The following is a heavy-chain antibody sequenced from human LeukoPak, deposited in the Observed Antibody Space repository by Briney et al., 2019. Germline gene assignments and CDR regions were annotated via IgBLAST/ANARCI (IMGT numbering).Heavy chain of an antibody. CDR3: ARERAVAGTRLAFDI. Sequence: GGSLRLSCAASGFTFSSYAMHWVRQAPGKGLEWVAVISYDGSNKYYADSVKGRFTISRDNSKNTLYLQMNSLRAEDAAVYYCARERAVAGTRLAFDIWGQGTMVTVSS. D-gene: IGHD6-19*01. CDR1: GFTFSSYA. CDR2: ISYDGSNK. J-gene: IGHJ3*02. V-gene: IGHV3-30-3*01.